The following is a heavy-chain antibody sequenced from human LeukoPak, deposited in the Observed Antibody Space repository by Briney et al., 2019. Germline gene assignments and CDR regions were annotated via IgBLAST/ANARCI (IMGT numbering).Heavy chain of an antibody. CDR1: GLTFSSHG. CDR2: ISIGGDTT. J-gene: IGHJ4*02. CDR3: AKEIRPNDC. Sequence: GGSLRLSCAASGLTFSSHGMCWVRQAPGRGLEWVSSISIGGDTTYSDSVKGRFTISRDNSKNTLYLQLDSLRAEDTDIYYCAKEIRPNDCWGQGTLVTVSS. D-gene: IGHD4-17*01. V-gene: IGHV3-23*01.